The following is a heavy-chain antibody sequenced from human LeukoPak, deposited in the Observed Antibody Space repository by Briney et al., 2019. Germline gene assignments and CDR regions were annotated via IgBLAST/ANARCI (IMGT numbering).Heavy chain of an antibody. Sequence: GGSLRLSCAVSGFIVSVNYMGWVRQAPGKGLEWVSIIYSGGTTNYADSVQGRFTISRDNTKNTLYLQMNSLSAEDTALYYCARADYGNHYYFEYWGQGTLVTVSS. D-gene: IGHD4-17*01. CDR1: GFIVSVNY. CDR3: ARADYGNHYYFEY. V-gene: IGHV3-66*01. CDR2: IYSGGTT. J-gene: IGHJ4*02.